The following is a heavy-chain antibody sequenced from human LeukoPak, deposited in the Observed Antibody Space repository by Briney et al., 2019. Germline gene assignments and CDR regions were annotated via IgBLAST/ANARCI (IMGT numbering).Heavy chain of an antibody. J-gene: IGHJ4*02. D-gene: IGHD3-9*01. CDR3: AKDDILTGYSLDY. CDR1: GFTFSGYG. CDR2: IRNDGSNK. V-gene: IGHV3-30*02. Sequence: GGSLRLSCAASGFTFSGYGMHWVRQAPGKGLEWVAFIRNDGSNKYYAGSMKGRFTISRDNSKNTLYLQISSLRTEDTAIYYCAKDDILTGYSLDYWGQGTLVTVSS.